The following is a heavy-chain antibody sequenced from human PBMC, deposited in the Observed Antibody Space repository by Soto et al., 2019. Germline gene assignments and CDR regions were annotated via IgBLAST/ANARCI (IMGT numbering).Heavy chain of an antibody. J-gene: IGHJ6*02. D-gene: IGHD3-22*01. V-gene: IGHV3-23*01. CDR2: ISGSGGST. CDR3: AANRGYNYYYGMDV. CDR1: GFTFISYA. Sequence: GGSLRLSCAASGFTFISYAMSWVRQAPGKGLEWVSAISGSGGSTYYADSVKGRFTISRDNSKNTLYLQMNSLRAEDTAVYYCAANRGYNYYYGMDVWGQGTTVTVSS.